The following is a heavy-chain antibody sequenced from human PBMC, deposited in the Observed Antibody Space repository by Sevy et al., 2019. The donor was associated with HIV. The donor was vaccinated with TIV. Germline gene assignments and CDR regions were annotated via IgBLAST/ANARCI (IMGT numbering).Heavy chain of an antibody. CDR2: ISSSSTYI. D-gene: IGHD4-17*01. CDR3: ARIDYGDDGVSWEKYMDF. CDR1: GFTFSNYS. Sequence: GGSLRLSCAASGFTFSNYSMNWVRQAPGKGLEWVSSISSSSTYIYYADSVKGRFTISRNNAKNSLFLQMNSLRAEDTTVYFCARIDYGDDGVSWEKYMDFWGKGTLVTVSS. J-gene: IGHJ6*03. V-gene: IGHV3-21*01.